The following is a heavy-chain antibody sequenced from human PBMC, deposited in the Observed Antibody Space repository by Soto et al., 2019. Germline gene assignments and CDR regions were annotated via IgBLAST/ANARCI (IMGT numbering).Heavy chain of an antibody. CDR3: VSYRGASYFDH. Sequence: SETLSLICTVSGGSMSSNYWSWIRQSPGKGLEWIGFVYYGGTNYNPSFESRVTMSVDTPKNQFSLELSSVTAADTAVYYCVSYRGASYFDHWGQGALVTVSS. D-gene: IGHD4-4*01. CDR1: GGSMSSNY. CDR2: VYYGGT. J-gene: IGHJ4*02. V-gene: IGHV4-59*01.